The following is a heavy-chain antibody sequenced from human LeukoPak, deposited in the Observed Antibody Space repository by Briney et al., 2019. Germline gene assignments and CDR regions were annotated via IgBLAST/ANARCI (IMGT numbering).Heavy chain of an antibody. CDR3: ARASYCSDGSCYSDY. CDR1: GYTFTSYS. CDR2: ISTYNGNT. V-gene: IGHV1-18*01. D-gene: IGHD2-15*01. J-gene: IGHJ4*02. Sequence: ASVKVSFKASGYTFTSYSISWVRQAPGQGLEWMGGISTYNGNTIYAQKVKGRVNMNTDTSTSTAYMELRSLNSDDTAVYYCARASYCSDGSCYSDYGGQGPLVSVSS.